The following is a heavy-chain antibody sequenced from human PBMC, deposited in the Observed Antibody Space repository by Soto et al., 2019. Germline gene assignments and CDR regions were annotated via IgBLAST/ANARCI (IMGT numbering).Heavy chain of an antibody. CDR1: GFTFSNAW. CDR2: IKSKTDGGTT. D-gene: IGHD2-21*01. Sequence: GGSLRLSCAASGFTFSNAWMSWVRQAPGKGLEWVGRIKSKTDGGTTDYAAPVKGRFTISRDDSKNTLYLQMNSLKTEDTAVYYCTTDLVSPAYCGGDCYSDYWGQGTLVTVSS. V-gene: IGHV3-15*01. CDR3: TTDLVSPAYCGGDCYSDY. J-gene: IGHJ4*02.